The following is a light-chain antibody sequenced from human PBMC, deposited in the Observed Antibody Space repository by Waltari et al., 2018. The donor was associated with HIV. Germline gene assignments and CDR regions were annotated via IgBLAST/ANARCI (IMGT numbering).Light chain of an antibody. V-gene: IGLV1-47*01. CDR1: TSNIGTNS. CDR2: RNN. J-gene: IGLJ3*02. CDR3: AAWDDSLSGWV. Sequence: QSVLTQPPSASGTPGQRVTISCSGRTSNIGTNSLYWYQQLPGTAPKVLLYRNNRRPSGVPDRCSGSKSGTSASLAISGLLSEDEGDYYCAAWDDSLSGWVFGGGTKLTVL.